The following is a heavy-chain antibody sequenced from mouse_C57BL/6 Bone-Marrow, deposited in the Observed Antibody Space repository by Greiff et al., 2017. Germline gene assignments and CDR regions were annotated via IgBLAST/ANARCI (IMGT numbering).Heavy chain of an antibody. CDR1: GFTFSSYD. CDR3: ARDPYYYGSSRYWYFDV. CDR2: ISDGGSYT. V-gene: IGHV5-4*01. D-gene: IGHD1-1*01. J-gene: IGHJ1*03. Sequence: EVKVVESGGGLVKPGGSLKLSCAASGFTFSSYDMYWVRQTPEKRLEWVATISDGGSYTYYPDNVKGRFTISRDNAKNNLYLQMSHLKSEDTAMYYCARDPYYYGSSRYWYFDVWCTGTTVTVSS.